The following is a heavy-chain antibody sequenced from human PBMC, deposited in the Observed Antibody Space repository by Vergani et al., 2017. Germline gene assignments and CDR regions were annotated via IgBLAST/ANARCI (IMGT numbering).Heavy chain of an antibody. D-gene: IGHD3-22*01. J-gene: IGHJ4*02. V-gene: IGHV3-48*01. CDR2: ISTTGGTI. CDR1: GFTFSRYS. Sequence: EVQLVESGGGLVQPGGSLRLSCAASGFTFSRYSMNWVRQAPGRGLEWVSFISTTGGTIYYADSVKGRFTISRDNAKNSLYLQMNSLRAEDTAVYYCANGAGYESSGYWQGPFDYWGQGTLVTVSS. CDR3: ANGAGYESSGYWQGPFDY.